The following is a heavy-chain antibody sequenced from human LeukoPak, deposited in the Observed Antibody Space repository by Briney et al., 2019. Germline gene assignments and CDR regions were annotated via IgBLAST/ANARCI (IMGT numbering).Heavy chain of an antibody. D-gene: IGHD1-26*01. J-gene: IGHJ4*02. CDR2: IYYSGST. V-gene: IGHV4-39*02. CDR3: PRESRGTIIDY. Sequence: SETPSLTSTLSVVSISSGSYYWGWIRQPPGKGLEGRGSIYYSGSTYSTPSLKSRVTISVATYKTPLSLKLRSVTAADTAVYSCPRESRGTIIDYWGQGTLVTVSS. CDR1: VVSISSGSYY.